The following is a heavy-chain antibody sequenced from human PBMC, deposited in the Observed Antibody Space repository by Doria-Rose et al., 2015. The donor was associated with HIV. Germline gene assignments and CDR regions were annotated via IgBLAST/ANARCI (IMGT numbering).Heavy chain of an antibody. D-gene: IGHD6-13*01. V-gene: IGHV2-26*01. CDR3: ARIKSSRWYHKYYFDF. Sequence: QVTLKESGPVLVKPTGTLTLTCTVSGVSLSSPGMGVSWIRQPPGKALEWLADIFSDDERSYKTSLNSRLTISRGTSKSRVVLTMTDMDPVDTATYYCARIKSSRWYHKYYFDFWGQGTLVIVSA. J-gene: IGHJ4*02. CDR2: IFSDDER. CDR1: GVSLSSPGMG.